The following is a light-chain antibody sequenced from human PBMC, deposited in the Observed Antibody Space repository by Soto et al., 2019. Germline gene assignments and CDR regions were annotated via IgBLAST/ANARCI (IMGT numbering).Light chain of an antibody. CDR2: GAS. CDR3: QQYNTRPQT. CDR1: QTVGSN. V-gene: IGKV3-15*01. Sequence: EVVLTQSPATLSVSPGERATLSCRASQTVGSNLAWYQHKPGQAPRLLISGASTRATGVPARFSGSGSGTEFALTISGLQSEDFTVYFCQQYNTRPQTFGQGTKVDSK. J-gene: IGKJ1*01.